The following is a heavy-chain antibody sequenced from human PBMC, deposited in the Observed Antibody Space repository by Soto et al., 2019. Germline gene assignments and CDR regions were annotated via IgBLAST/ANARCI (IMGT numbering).Heavy chain of an antibody. Sequence: GGSLRLSCAASGFTFSSYWMSWVRQAPGKGLEWVANIKQDGSEKYYVDSVKGRFTISRDNAKNSLYLQMNSLRAEDTAVYYCARDLSSSWYYPPFPYGMDVWGQGTTVTVSS. D-gene: IGHD6-13*01. CDR3: ARDLSSSWYYPPFPYGMDV. V-gene: IGHV3-7*04. J-gene: IGHJ6*02. CDR2: IKQDGSEK. CDR1: GFTFSSYW.